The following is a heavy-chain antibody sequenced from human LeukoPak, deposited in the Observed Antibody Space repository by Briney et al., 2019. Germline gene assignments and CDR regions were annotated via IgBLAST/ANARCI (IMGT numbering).Heavy chain of an antibody. CDR3: ARFDRYCSGGSCYSDY. J-gene: IGHJ4*02. Sequence: GGSLRLSCAASGFTFSDYYMSWIRQAPGKGLEWVSYISSSGSTIYYADSVKGRFTISRDNAKNSLYLQMNSLRAEDTAVYYCARFDRYCSGGSCYSDYWGQGTLVTVSS. D-gene: IGHD2-15*01. CDR1: GFTFSDYY. CDR2: ISSSGSTI. V-gene: IGHV3-11*01.